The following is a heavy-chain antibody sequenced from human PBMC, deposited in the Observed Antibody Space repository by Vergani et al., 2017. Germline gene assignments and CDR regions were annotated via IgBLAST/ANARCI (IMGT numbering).Heavy chain of an antibody. V-gene: IGHV3-30*03. D-gene: IGHD1-1*01. CDR2: ISYDGTQK. CDR3: ATKSGCTPGCQIGYFRE. CDR1: GFTSSYYR. J-gene: IGHJ1*01. Sequence: QVHLVESGGGVVQPGRSLRLSCVVSGFTSSYYRMHWFRQAPGKGLEWVSVISYDGTQKYYADSVKGRFTISRDNSKSTLYLQMNSLRTEDTAVYYCATKSGCTPGCQIGYFREWGQGTLVTVSS.